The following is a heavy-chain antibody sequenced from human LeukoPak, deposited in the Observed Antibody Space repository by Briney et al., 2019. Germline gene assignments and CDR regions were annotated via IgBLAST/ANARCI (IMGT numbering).Heavy chain of an antibody. J-gene: IGHJ4*02. V-gene: IGHV4-30-2*01. Sequence: SQTLSLTCAVSGGSISSGGYSWSWIRQPPGKGLEWIGYIYHSGSTYYNPSLKSRVTISVDRSKNQFSLELSSVTAADTAVYYCARAGRFGDGIIDYWGQGTLVTVSS. CDR2: IYHSGST. CDR3: ARAGRFGDGIIDY. CDR1: GGSISSGGYS. D-gene: IGHD3-10*01.